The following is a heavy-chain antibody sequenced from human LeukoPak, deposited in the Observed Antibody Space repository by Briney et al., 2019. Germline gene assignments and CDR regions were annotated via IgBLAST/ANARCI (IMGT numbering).Heavy chain of an antibody. D-gene: IGHD2-15*01. CDR1: GFTFSSYS. Sequence: GGSLRLSCAASGFTFSSYSMNWVRQTPGKGLEWVSYISSSSSTIYYADSVKGRFTISRDNAKNSLFLQMNSLRAEDTAVYYCAKSGLNRFDYWGQGTLVTVSS. CDR3: AKSGLNRFDY. CDR2: ISSSSSTI. V-gene: IGHV3-48*01. J-gene: IGHJ4*02.